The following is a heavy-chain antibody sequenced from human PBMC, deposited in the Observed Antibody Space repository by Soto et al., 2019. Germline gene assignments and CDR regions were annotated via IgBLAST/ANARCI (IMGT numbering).Heavy chain of an antibody. CDR1: GFTFSNYG. V-gene: IGHV3-33*01. J-gene: IGHJ3*02. CDR2: IWYDGSNK. D-gene: IGHD2-15*01. Sequence: QVQLVESGGGVVQPGGSLRLSCAASGFTFSNYGMHWVRQAPGKGLEWVAVIWYDGSNKYYADSVKGRFTISRDNSKNTLHLEIDSLRAEDTAVYYCASDGGYCSGGYCYSVGASDIWGQGPMVTVSS. CDR3: ASDGGYCSGGYCYSVGASDI.